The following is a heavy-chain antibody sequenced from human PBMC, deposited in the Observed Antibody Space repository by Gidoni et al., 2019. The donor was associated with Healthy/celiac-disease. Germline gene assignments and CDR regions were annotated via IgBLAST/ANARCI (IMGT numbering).Heavy chain of an antibody. CDR3: ARVRDGGYGLWRLHYYYMDV. V-gene: IGHV4-34*01. Sequence: QVQLQQWGAGLLKPSETLSLTCAVYGGSFSGYYWGWIRQPPGKGLEWIGEINHSGSTNYNPSLKSRVTISVDTSKNQFSLKLSAVTAADTAVYYCARVRDGGYGLWRLHYYYMDVWGKGTTVTVSS. D-gene: IGHD5-12*01. CDR1: GGSFSGYY. J-gene: IGHJ6*03. CDR2: INHSGST.